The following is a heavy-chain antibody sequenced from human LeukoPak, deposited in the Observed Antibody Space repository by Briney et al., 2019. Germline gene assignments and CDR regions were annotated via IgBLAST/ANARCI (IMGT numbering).Heavy chain of an antibody. D-gene: IGHD6-13*01. J-gene: IGHJ6*02. V-gene: IGHV5-51*01. Sequence: GESLKISCKGSGYSFTSYWIGWVRQMLGKGLEWMGIIYPGDSDTRYSPSFRGQVTISAAKSISTAYLQWSSLKASDTAMYYCARQKRASAGTSYYYGMDVWGQGTTVTVSS. CDR3: ARQKRASAGTSYYYGMDV. CDR2: IYPGDSDT. CDR1: GYSFTSYW.